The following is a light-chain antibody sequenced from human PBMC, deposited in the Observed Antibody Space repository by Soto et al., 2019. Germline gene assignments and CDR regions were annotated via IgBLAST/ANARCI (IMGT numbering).Light chain of an antibody. Sequence: EIVMTQSPATLFVSPGERATLSCRASQSVSSNLAWYQQKPGQAPRLLIYGASTRATGIPARFSGSGSGTEFTLTISSLQSEDFAVYYCQQYNNWPRTFGPGTKVDIK. CDR2: GAS. CDR1: QSVSSN. CDR3: QQYNNWPRT. V-gene: IGKV3-15*01. J-gene: IGKJ3*01.